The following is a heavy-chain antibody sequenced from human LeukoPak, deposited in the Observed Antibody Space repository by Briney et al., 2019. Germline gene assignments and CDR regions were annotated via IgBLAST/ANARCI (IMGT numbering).Heavy chain of an antibody. J-gene: IGHJ4*02. CDR2: IRPDGSVQ. D-gene: IGHD1/OR15-1a*01. V-gene: IGHV3-7*01. CDR1: GLTLGSYG. Sequence: PGGSLSLSCAASGLTLGSYGMSWVRQAPGKGLEWVANIRPDGSVQNYVDSVQGRFTISRDTPKNSVYLQMSSLRAEDSAVYYCLVTTRSRGFDYWGQGTLVTVSS. CDR3: LVTTRSRGFDY.